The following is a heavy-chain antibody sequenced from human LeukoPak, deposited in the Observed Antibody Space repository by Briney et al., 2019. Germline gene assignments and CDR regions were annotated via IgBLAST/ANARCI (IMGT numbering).Heavy chain of an antibody. J-gene: IGHJ4*02. CDR1: GFTFSSYA. CDR2: ISGSAYIT. V-gene: IGHV3-23*01. D-gene: IGHD6-19*01. Sequence: SGGPLRLSCAASGFTFSSYAMSWVRQTPGKGLEWVSAISGSAYITYYADTVKGPFTISRDNSKNTLYLQMNSLRAEDTAVYYCAKETVAAPPIDYWGQGTLVTVSS. CDR3: AKETVAAPPIDY.